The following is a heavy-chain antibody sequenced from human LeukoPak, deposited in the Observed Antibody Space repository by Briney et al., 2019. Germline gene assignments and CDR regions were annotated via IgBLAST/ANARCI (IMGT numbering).Heavy chain of an antibody. CDR2: IYSGGST. D-gene: IGHD1-1*01. CDR1: GFTFSSYE. V-gene: IGHV3-53*01. CDR3: ARATSYQRRYYFDY. Sequence: PGGSLRLSCAASGFTFSSYEMNWVRQAPGKGLEWVSLIYSGGSTYYADSVKGRFTISRDNAKNSLYLQMNSLRAEDTAVYYCARATSYQRRYYFDYWGQGTLVTVSS. J-gene: IGHJ4*02.